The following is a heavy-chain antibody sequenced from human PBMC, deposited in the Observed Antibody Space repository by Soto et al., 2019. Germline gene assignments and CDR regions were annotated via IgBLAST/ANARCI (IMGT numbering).Heavy chain of an antibody. D-gene: IGHD2-15*01. CDR1: GFTFSSYG. CDR2: IWYDGSNK. J-gene: IGHJ4*02. CDR3: ARGGGRYCSGGSCYAPFEY. Sequence: QVQLVESGGGVVQPGRSLRLSCAASGFTFSSYGMHWVRQAPGKGLEWVAVIWYDGSNKYYADSVKGRFTISRDNSKNTLYLQMNSLRAEDTAVYYCARGGGRYCSGGSCYAPFEYWGQGTLVTVSS. V-gene: IGHV3-33*01.